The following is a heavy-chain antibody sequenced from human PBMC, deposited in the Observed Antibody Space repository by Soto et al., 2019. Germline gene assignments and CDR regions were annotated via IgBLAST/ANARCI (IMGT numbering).Heavy chain of an antibody. CDR2: VSAYNRNT. CDR1: GYTFTIYG. V-gene: IGHV1-18*04. CDR3: ARERQIEPLLH. Sequence: QVQLLQSGAEVKKPGASVKVSWRASGYTFTIYGITWVRQAPGLRLDWMGCVSAYNRNTTYAQKFEDRVTMTTDTSTGTAYLALRSIRSEDTAVYFCARERQIEPLLHWRQGTLLSVS. J-gene: IGHJ4*02.